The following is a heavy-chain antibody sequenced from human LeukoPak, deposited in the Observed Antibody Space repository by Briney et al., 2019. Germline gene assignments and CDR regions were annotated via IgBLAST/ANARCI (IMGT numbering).Heavy chain of an antibody. CDR3: ARDFLAGSGSWSQVFDY. J-gene: IGHJ4*02. CDR2: ISVGNGDS. D-gene: IGHD3-10*01. CDR1: GCTFTSYT. V-gene: IGHV1-3*03. Sequence: GASVKVSCKASGCTFTSYTIHWVRQAPGQSLEWMGWISVGNGDSKCSQEFQGRVTLTRDTSATTAYLEVSSLRPEDMAVYYCARDFLAGSGSWSQVFDYWGQGTLVTVSS.